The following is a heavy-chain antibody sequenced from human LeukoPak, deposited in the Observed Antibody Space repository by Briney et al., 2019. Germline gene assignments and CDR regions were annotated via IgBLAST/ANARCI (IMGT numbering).Heavy chain of an antibody. CDR1: GYSISSGYY. CDR3: ARRTRLPWAEYYDFWSGHGRDWFDP. V-gene: IGHV4-38-2*02. Sequence: PSETLSLTCTVSGYSISSGYYWGWIRQPPGKGLEWIGSIYHSGSTYYNPSLKSRVTISVDTSKNQFSLKLSSVTAADTAVYYCARRTRLPWAEYYDFWSGHGRDWFDPWGQGTLVTVSS. D-gene: IGHD3-3*01. CDR2: IYHSGST. J-gene: IGHJ5*02.